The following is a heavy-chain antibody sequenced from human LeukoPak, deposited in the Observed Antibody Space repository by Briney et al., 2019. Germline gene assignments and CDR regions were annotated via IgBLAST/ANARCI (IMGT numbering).Heavy chain of an antibody. J-gene: IGHJ6*02. CDR2: ISGDGGST. CDR3: AKDSLRGGYEKGTYYYYGMDV. V-gene: IGHV3-43*02. CDR1: GFTFDDYA. Sequence: GGSLRLSCAASGFTFDDYAIHWVRQAPGKGLEWVSLISGDGGSTFYADYVKGRLTIARDKSKNSLYLQKNSLRTEDTALYYCAKDSLRGGYEKGTYYYYGMDVWGQGTTVTVSS. D-gene: IGHD5-12*01.